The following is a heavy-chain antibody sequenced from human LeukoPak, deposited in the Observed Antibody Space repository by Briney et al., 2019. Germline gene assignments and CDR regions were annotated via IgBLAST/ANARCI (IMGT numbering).Heavy chain of an antibody. CDR1: GEPSIGYY. Sequence: SETLSLTCAVYGEPSIGYYWAWIRQPPGKGLEWIGEINDSGSTDYNTGTTNYNPSLKSRVTMSLDNSNNHFSLKLSSVTAADTAVYYCARDRGEYSYAYDYWGQGTLVTVSS. D-gene: IGHD5-18*01. CDR3: ARDRGEYSYAYDY. V-gene: IGHV4-34*01. CDR2: INDSGSTDYNTGTT. J-gene: IGHJ4*02.